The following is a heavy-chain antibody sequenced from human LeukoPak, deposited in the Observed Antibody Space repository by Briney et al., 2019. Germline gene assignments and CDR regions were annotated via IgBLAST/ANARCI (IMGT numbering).Heavy chain of an antibody. CDR1: GYTFTSYG. CDR3: ARDTLCSYYDSSGSENTFDY. D-gene: IGHD3-22*01. Sequence: GASVKVSCKASGYTFTSYGISWVRQAPGQGLEWMGWISAYNGNTNYAQKLQGRVTMTTDTSTSTAYMELRSLRSDDTAVYYCARDTLCSYYDSSGSENTFDYWGQGTLATVSS. J-gene: IGHJ4*02. V-gene: IGHV1-18*01. CDR2: ISAYNGNT.